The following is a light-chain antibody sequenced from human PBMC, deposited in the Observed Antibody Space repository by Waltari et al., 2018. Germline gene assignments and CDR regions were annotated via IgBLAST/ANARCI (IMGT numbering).Light chain of an antibody. J-gene: IGLJ3*02. CDR2: EVS. CDR3: SSYTSTNTLV. V-gene: IGLV2-14*01. CDR1: SIEVGGYNF. Sequence: QSALTQPASVSGSPGQSITIPCTGTSIEVGGYNFVSWYQQHPGKAPKFMIYEVSNRPSGVSNRFSGSKSGNTASLTISGLQAEYEADYYCSSYTSTNTLVFGGGTKLTVL.